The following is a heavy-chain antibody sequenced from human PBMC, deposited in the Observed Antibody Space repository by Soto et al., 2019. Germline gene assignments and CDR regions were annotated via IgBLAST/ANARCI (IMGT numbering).Heavy chain of an antibody. D-gene: IGHD3-16*01. CDR1: GFTFGTYW. CDR3: VCGGNFFIY. Sequence: EVQLVESGGGLVQPGGSLRLSCAASGFTFGTYWMTWVRQPPGKGLEWVANMDQDGSETYYVDSVRGRFTVCRDNAKNSLYLQMNSLRVADTAVYYCVCGGNFFIYWGQGTLVTVSP. J-gene: IGHJ4*02. V-gene: IGHV3-7*01. CDR2: MDQDGSET.